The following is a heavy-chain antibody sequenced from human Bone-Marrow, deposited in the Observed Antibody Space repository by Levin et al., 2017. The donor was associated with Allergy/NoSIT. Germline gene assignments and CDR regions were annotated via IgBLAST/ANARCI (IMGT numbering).Heavy chain of an antibody. CDR3: AKDGGEYYDFWSGYYTPRGYFDY. CDR2: ISYDGSNK. Sequence: PGGSLRLSCAASGFTFSSYGMHWVRQAPGKGLEWVAVISYDGSNKYYADSVKGRFTISRDNSKNTLYLQMNSLRAEDTAVYYCAKDGGEYYDFWSGYYTPRGYFDYWGQGTLVTVSS. J-gene: IGHJ4*02. CDR1: GFTFSSYG. D-gene: IGHD3-3*01. V-gene: IGHV3-30*18.